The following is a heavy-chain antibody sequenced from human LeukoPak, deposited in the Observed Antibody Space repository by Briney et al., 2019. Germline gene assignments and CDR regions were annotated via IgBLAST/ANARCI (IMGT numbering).Heavy chain of an antibody. J-gene: IGHJ3*02. V-gene: IGHV3-53*01. CDR2: IYSGGST. CDR3: AKNHERGRYDSFDM. CDR1: GFTVSSNY. D-gene: IGHD3-16*02. Sequence: PGGSLRLSCAASGFTVSSNYMSWVRQAPGKGLEWVSVIYSGGSTYYADSVKGRFTISRDNSKNMLYLQLDSLRAEDTAVYYCAKNHERGRYDSFDMWTQGSWVTVSS.